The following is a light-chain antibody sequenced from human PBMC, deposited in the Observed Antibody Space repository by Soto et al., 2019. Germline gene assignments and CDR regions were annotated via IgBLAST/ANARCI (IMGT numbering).Light chain of an antibody. J-gene: IGKJ1*01. V-gene: IGKV1-5*01. CDR2: DAS. CDR3: QQYKSYSRT. CDR1: QDIRKY. Sequence: GDRVTITCQATQDIRKYLNWYQQKPGKAPNLLIYDASSLESWVPSRFSGSGSGTEFTLTISSLQPDDFATYYCQQYKSYSRTFGQGTKVDIK.